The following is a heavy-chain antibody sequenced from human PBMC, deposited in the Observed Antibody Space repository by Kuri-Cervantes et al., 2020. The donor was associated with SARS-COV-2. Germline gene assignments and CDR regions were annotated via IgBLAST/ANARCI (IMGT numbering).Heavy chain of an antibody. CDR1: GGSISSSNW. Sequence: SCAVSGGSISSSNWWSWVRQPPGKGLEWIGEIYHSGSTNYNPSLKSRVTISVDTSKNQFYLKLSSVTAADTAVYYCARGRSITIFGVVIEKYGTDVWGQGTTVTVSS. D-gene: IGHD3-3*01. CDR2: IYHSGST. V-gene: IGHV4-4*02. J-gene: IGHJ6*02. CDR3: ARGRSITIFGVVIEKYGTDV.